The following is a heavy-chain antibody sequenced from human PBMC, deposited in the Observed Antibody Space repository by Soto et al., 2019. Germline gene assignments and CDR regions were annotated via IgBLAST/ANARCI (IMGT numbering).Heavy chain of an antibody. D-gene: IGHD3-22*01. CDR1: GFTFTSSA. V-gene: IGHV1-58*02. Sequence: SVKVSCKASGFTFTSSAMQWVRQARGQRLEWIGWIVAGSGNTNYAQKFQERVTITRDMSTSTAYMELSSLRSEDTAVYYCAADPHYYDLKGGTYYYGMDVWGQGTTVTVSS. CDR3: AADPHYYDLKGGTYYYGMDV. CDR2: IVAGSGNT. J-gene: IGHJ6*02.